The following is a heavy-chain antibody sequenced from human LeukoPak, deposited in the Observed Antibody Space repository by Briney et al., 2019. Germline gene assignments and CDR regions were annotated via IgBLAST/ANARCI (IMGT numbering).Heavy chain of an antibody. D-gene: IGHD3-3*01. CDR3: AGYDFWSGRTAEYFQH. Sequence: SETLSLTCTVSGYSISSGYYWGWIRQPPGKGLEWIGYIYYSGSTNYNPSLKSRVTISVDTSKNQFSLKLSSVTAADTAVYYCAGYDFWSGRTAEYFQHWGQGTLVTVSS. CDR2: IYYSGST. J-gene: IGHJ1*01. V-gene: IGHV4-38-2*02. CDR1: GYSISSGYY.